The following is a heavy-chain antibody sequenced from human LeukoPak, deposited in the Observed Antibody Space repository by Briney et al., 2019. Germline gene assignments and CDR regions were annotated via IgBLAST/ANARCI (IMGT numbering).Heavy chain of an antibody. V-gene: IGHV3-53*01. D-gene: IGHD6-19*01. CDR3: ARVIAVAGTSDYFDF. J-gene: IGHJ4*02. CDR2: LYSDGTT. Sequence: GGSLRLSCAASGFTVSSNYMNWVRQAPGEGLEWVSVLYSDGTTYYADSVKGRFTISRDNSKNTLYLQMNSLRVEDTAVYYCARVIAVAGTSDYFDFWGQGTLVTVSS. CDR1: GFTVSSNY.